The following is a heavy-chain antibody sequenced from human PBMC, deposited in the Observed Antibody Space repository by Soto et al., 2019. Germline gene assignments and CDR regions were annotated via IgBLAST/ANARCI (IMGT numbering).Heavy chain of an antibody. CDR3: ARGGLHYEIWTGYYTGSAFEI. Sequence: PSETLSLTCTVSGGSISSGGYYWSWIRQHPGKGLEWIGYIYYSGSTYYNPSLKSRVTISVDTSKNQFSLKLSSVTAADTAVYYCARGGLHYEIWTGYYTGSAFEIWGQGTMVTV. V-gene: IGHV4-31*03. CDR2: IYYSGST. D-gene: IGHD3-9*01. J-gene: IGHJ3*02. CDR1: GGSISSGGYY.